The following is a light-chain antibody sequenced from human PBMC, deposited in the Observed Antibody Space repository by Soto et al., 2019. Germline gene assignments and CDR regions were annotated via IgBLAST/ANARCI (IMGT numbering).Light chain of an antibody. CDR1: SSDVGGYNY. CDR3: RSYAVTIIFV. J-gene: IGLJ1*01. V-gene: IGLV2-8*01. Sequence: QSALTQPPSASGTPGQSVTISCTGTSSDVGGYNYVSWYQQHPGKAPKVIIYEVSKRPSGVPDRFSGSKSGSTASLTVSGLQAEDEADYYCRSYAVTIIFVFGTGTKVTGL. CDR2: EVS.